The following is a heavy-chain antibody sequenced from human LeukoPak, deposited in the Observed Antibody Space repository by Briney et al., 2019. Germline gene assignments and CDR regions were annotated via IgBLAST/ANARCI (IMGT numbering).Heavy chain of an antibody. CDR1: GGSFSGYY. V-gene: IGHV4-34*01. J-gene: IGHJ4*02. CDR2: INHSGST. Sequence: SETLSLTCAVYGGSFSGYYWSWIRQPPGKGLEWTGEINHSGSTNYNPSLKSRVTISVDTSKNQFSLKLSSVTAADTAVYYCASRKYQWYFDYWGQGTLVTVSS. CDR3: ASRKYQWYFDY. D-gene: IGHD2-2*01.